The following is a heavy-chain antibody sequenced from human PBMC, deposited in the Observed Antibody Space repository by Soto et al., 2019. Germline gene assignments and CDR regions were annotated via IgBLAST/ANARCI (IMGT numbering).Heavy chain of an antibody. CDR2: ISAYNGNT. Sequence: ASVKVSCKASGYTFTSYGISWVRQAPGQGFEWMVWISAYNGNTNYAQKLQGRVTMTTDTSTSTAYMELRSLRSDDTAVYYCARGRSTARAGDSDYWGQGTLVTVSS. CDR3: ARGRSTARAGDSDY. J-gene: IGHJ4*02. CDR1: GYTFTSYG. V-gene: IGHV1-18*01. D-gene: IGHD6-25*01.